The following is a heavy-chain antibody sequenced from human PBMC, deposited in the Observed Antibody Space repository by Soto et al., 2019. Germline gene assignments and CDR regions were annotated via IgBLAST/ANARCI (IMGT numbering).Heavy chain of an antibody. CDR2: INAGNGNT. CDR3: AVWGDYYDSSGFLRL. Sequence: ASVKVSCKASGYTFTSYAMHWVRQAPGQRLEWMGWINAGNGNTKYSQKFQGRVTITADESTSTAYMELSSLRSEDTAVYYCAVWGDYYDSSGFLRLWGQGTLVTVSS. CDR1: GYTFTSYA. V-gene: IGHV1-3*01. D-gene: IGHD3-22*01. J-gene: IGHJ1*01.